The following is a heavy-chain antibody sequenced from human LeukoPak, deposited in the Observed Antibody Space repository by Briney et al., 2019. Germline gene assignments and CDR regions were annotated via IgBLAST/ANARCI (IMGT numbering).Heavy chain of an antibody. Sequence: GGSLKISCEGSGYIVTNYWIGWVRQMPGKGLEWMGIIYPGDSDTRYSPSFQGQVTISADKSRSTAYLQWSSLKASDTAMYYCATNAYNYLYWGQGTLVTVSS. CDR3: ATNAYNYLY. CDR1: GYIVTNYW. V-gene: IGHV5-51*01. CDR2: IYPGDSDT. J-gene: IGHJ4*02. D-gene: IGHD5-24*01.